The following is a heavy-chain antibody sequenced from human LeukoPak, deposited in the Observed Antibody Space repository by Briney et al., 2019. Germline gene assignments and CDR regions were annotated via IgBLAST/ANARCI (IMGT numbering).Heavy chain of an antibody. CDR3: AGDHSAVAGSNNWFDP. D-gene: IGHD6-19*01. CDR2: INPSGGST. Sequence: ASVKVSCKASGYTFTSYYMHWVRQAPGQGLEWMGIINPSGGSTSYAQKFQGRVTMTRDTSTSTVYMELSSLRSEDTAVYYCAGDHSAVAGSNNWFDPWGQGTLVTVSS. V-gene: IGHV1-46*01. J-gene: IGHJ5*02. CDR1: GYTFTSYY.